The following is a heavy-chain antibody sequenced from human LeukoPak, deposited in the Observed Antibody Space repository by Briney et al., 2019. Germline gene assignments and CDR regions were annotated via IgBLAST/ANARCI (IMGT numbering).Heavy chain of an antibody. D-gene: IGHD2-2*01. CDR3: ARARVVPTVGWFDP. CDR2: IYYSGST. V-gene: IGHV4-59*01. CDR1: GGSISSYY. J-gene: IGHJ5*02. Sequence: SETLSLTCTVSGGSISSYYWSWIRQPPGKGLEWIGYIYYSGSTNYNPSLKSRVTISVDTSKNQFSLKLSSVTAADTAVYYCARARVVPTVGWFDPWGQGTLVTVSS.